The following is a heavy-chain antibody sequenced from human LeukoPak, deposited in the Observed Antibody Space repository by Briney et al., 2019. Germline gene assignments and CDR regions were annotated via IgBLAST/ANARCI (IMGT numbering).Heavy chain of an antibody. D-gene: IGHD2-2*01. J-gene: IGHJ4*02. CDR2: ISAYNGNT. CDR3: ARIVPLGYCSSTSCSSFDY. CDR1: GFTFTSYG. V-gene: IGHV1-18*01. Sequence: GGSLRLSCAASGFTFTSYGISWVRQAPGQGLEWMGWISAYNGNTNYAQKLQGRVTMTTDTSTSTAYMELRSLRSDDTAVYYCARIVPLGYCSSTSCSSFDYWGQGTLVTVSS.